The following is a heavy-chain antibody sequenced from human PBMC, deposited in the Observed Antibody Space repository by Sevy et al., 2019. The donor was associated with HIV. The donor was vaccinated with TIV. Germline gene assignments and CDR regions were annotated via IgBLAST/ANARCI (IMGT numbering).Heavy chain of an antibody. CDR1: GYTFTSYG. Sequence: ASVKVSCKASGYTFTSYGISWVRQAPGQGLEWMGWISAYNGNTNYAQKLQGTVTMTTDTSTSTAYMELRSLRSDDTAVYYCARDGYYYDSSGYYYYYYYGMDVWGQGTTVTVSS. CDR2: ISAYNGNT. J-gene: IGHJ6*02. V-gene: IGHV1-18*01. D-gene: IGHD3-22*01. CDR3: ARDGYYYDSSGYYYYYYYGMDV.